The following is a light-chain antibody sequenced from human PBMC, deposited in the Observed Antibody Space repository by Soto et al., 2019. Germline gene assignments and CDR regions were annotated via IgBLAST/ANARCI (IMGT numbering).Light chain of an antibody. Sequence: EIVLTQSPGTMSLSPGERATLSCRASQSVSSDYLAWYQLKPGQAPRLLIYGASSRATGIPDRFSGSGSGTDFTLTISRLEPEDFAVYCCQQYDRSLPFTFGPGTKVDI. CDR1: QSVSSDY. CDR3: QQYDRSLPFT. V-gene: IGKV3-20*01. J-gene: IGKJ3*01. CDR2: GAS.